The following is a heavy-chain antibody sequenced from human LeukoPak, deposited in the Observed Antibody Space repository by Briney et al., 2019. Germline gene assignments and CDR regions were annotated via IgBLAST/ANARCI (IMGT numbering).Heavy chain of an antibody. J-gene: IGHJ4*02. D-gene: IGHD3-10*01. V-gene: IGHV3-21*01. CDR3: ARDAVTMVRGVSY. Sequence: TGGSLRLSCAASGFTFSSYSMNWVRQAPGKGLEWVSSISSSSSYIYYADSVKGRFTISRDNAKNSLYLQMNSLRAEDTAVYYCARDAVTMVRGVSYWGQGTLVTVSS. CDR1: GFTFSSYS. CDR2: ISSSSSYI.